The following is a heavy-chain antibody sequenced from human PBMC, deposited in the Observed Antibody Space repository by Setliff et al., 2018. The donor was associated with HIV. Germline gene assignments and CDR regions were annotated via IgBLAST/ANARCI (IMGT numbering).Heavy chain of an antibody. J-gene: IGHJ4*02. CDR2: ISPDGSVI. V-gene: IGHV3-74*01. Sequence: GGSLRLSCAASGFTFCSKWMHWVRQAPGKGLAWVSRISPDGSVIKYAGYVKGRFTISRDNAKNTLYLKMNGLRAEDTSVYYCVRGIAGASVFNYWGQGTQVTVS. CDR3: VRGIAGASVFNY. D-gene: IGHD1-26*01. CDR1: GFTFCSKW.